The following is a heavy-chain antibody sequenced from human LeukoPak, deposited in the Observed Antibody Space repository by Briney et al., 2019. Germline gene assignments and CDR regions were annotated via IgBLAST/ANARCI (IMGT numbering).Heavy chain of an antibody. CDR1: GGSISSYY. CDR3: ARGSIKWFDP. D-gene: IGHD5-12*01. J-gene: IGHJ5*02. V-gene: IGHV4-4*07. Sequence: PSETLSLTCTVSGGSISSYYWTWIRQPAGKGLEWIGRIHTSGTTNHNPSLKSRVTISVDTSKNQFSLKLSSVTAADTAVYYCARGSIKWFDPWGQGTLVTVSS. CDR2: IHTSGTT.